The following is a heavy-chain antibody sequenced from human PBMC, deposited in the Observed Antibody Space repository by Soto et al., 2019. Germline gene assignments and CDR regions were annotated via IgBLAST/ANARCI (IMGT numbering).Heavy chain of an antibody. Sequence: GGSLRLSCAASGFTFEEYMMSWVRQTPGESLEWVSVISWDGGTTYYADSVKGLFTISRDDSKKSLYQQMSSLRPEDTALYYCANEVVRFGREHYGRDVRGQGTMVTVSS. CDR1: GFTFEEYM. V-gene: IGHV3-43*01. CDR3: ANEVVRFGREHYGRDV. D-gene: IGHD2-2*01. J-gene: IGHJ6*02. CDR2: ISWDGGTT.